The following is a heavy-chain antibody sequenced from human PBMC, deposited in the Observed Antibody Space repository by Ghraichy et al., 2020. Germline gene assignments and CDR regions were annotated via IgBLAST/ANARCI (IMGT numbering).Heavy chain of an antibody. CDR1: GYTFTNYY. V-gene: IGHV1-46*01. CDR2: INPLGGTT. D-gene: IGHD3-22*01. J-gene: IGHJ4*02. CDR3: ARDFLGSQWLLGY. Sequence: ASVKVSCKASGYTFTNYYIHWVRQAPGQVLEWMGVINPLGGTTKYAQKFQGRVTMTTDTSTGTVYMELSSLRSEDTAFYYCARDFLGSQWLLGYWGQGTLVTASS.